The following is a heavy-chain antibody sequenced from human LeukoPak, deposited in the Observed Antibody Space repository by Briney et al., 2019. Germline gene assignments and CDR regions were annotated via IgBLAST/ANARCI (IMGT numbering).Heavy chain of an antibody. V-gene: IGHV4-31*03. D-gene: IGHD2-15*01. Sequence: SETLSLTCTVSGGSISSGGYYWRWIRQHPGKGLEWIGYIYYSGSTYYNPSLKSRVTISVDTSKNQFSLKLSSVTAADTAVYYCARFEVVAAYFDYWGQGTLVTVSS. CDR2: IYYSGST. J-gene: IGHJ4*02. CDR3: ARFEVVAAYFDY. CDR1: GGSISSGGYY.